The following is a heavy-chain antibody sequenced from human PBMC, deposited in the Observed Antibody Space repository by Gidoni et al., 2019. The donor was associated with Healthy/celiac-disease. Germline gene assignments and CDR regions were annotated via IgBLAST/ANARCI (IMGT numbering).Heavy chain of an antibody. CDR1: GGSISSSY. Sequence: QVQLQESGPGLVKPSETLSLTCTVSGGSISSSYWSWIRQPPGKGLEWIGYIYYSGSTNYNPSLKSRVTISVDTSKNQFSLKLSSVTAADTAVYYCARSMVRGVKGMDVWGQGTTVTVSS. J-gene: IGHJ6*02. V-gene: IGHV4-59*01. CDR3: ARSMVRGVKGMDV. CDR2: IYYSGST. D-gene: IGHD3-10*01.